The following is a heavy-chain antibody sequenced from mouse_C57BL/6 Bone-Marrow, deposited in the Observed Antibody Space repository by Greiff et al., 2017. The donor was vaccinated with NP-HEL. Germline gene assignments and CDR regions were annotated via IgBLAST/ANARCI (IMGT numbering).Heavy chain of an antibody. CDR3: ASGSSYFWYFDV. D-gene: IGHD1-1*01. CDR2: INPGSGGT. V-gene: IGHV1-54*01. J-gene: IGHJ1*03. Sequence: VQLQQSGAELVRPGTSVKVSCKASGYAFTNYLIEWVKQRPGQGLEWIGVINPGSGGTNYNEKFKGKATLTADKSSSTAYMELRSLTSEDSAVYFCASGSSYFWYFDVWGTGTTVTVSS. CDR1: GYAFTNYL.